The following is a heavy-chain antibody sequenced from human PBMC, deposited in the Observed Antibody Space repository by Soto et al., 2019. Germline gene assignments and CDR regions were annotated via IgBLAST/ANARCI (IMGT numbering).Heavy chain of an antibody. V-gene: IGHV3-23*01. CDR1: GFIFSTTA. J-gene: IGHJ4*02. D-gene: IGHD3-16*01. CDR3: AAVMGSNYDYVWGSLTFDD. CDR2: ISGSGVST. Sequence: GGSLRLSCAASGFIFSTTAMTWVRQAPGKGLEWVSTISGSGVSTYYTDSVKGRFTISRDNSKNTLYLQMNSLRAEDTAVYFCAAVMGSNYDYVWGSLTFDDWGQGTLVTVSS.